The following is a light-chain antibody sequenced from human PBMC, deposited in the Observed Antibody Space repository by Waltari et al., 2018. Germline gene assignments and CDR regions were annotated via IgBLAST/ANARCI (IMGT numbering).Light chain of an antibody. CDR3: QQYLRTPPT. Sequence: DIVMTQSPGSLAVSLGERATINCGSSRSIFYSSRYKDYLAWYQQRPGQPPRLIISWATTRESGVPDRFIGSGSETDFTLTITSLQAEDVAVYYCQQYLRTPPTFGQGTKVEI. CDR1: RSIFYSSRYKDY. J-gene: IGKJ1*01. V-gene: IGKV4-1*01. CDR2: WAT.